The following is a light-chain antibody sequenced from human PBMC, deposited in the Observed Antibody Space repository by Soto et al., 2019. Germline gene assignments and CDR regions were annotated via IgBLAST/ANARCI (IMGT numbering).Light chain of an antibody. Sequence: AIQLTQSPSSLSASVGDRVTITCRASQGISSALAWYQQKPGKAPKLLIYDASSLESGVPSRFSGSGSGTAFTLTISSLQPEDFATYYCQQFNRGLTFGGGTKVEIK. J-gene: IGKJ4*01. CDR3: QQFNRGLT. CDR2: DAS. V-gene: IGKV1-13*02. CDR1: QGISSA.